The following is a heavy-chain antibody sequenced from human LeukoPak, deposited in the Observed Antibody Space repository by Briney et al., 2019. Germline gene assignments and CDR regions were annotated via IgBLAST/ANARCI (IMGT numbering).Heavy chain of an antibody. D-gene: IGHD3-22*01. Sequence: GGSLRLSCATSGFTFSSYSMNWVRQAPGKGLEWVSSISSSSSYIYYADSVKGRFTISRDNAKNSLYLQMNSLRAEDTAVYYCARDYDSSGGAFDIWGQGTMVTVSS. CDR3: ARDYDSSGGAFDI. J-gene: IGHJ3*02. CDR2: ISSSSSYI. CDR1: GFTFSSYS. V-gene: IGHV3-21*01.